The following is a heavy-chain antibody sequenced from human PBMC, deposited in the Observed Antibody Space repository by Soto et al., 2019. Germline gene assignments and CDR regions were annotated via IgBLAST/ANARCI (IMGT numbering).Heavy chain of an antibody. Sequence: PSETLSLTCTVSGGSVSSGSYYWSWIRQPPGKGLEWIGYIYYSGSTNYNPSLKSRVTISVDTSKNQFSLKLSSVTAADTAVYYCARHYYGSGSPRYNWFDPWGQGTLVTVS. CDR3: ARHYYGSGSPRYNWFDP. J-gene: IGHJ5*02. CDR1: GGSVSSGSYY. D-gene: IGHD3-10*01. CDR2: IYYSGST. V-gene: IGHV4-61*01.